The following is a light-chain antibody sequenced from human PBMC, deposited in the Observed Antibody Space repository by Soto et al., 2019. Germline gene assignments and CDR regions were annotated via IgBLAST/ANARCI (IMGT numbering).Light chain of an antibody. CDR3: QQYGSLSWT. CDR2: GAS. CDR1: QSVSSNY. J-gene: IGKJ1*01. Sequence: DIVLTQSQGTLSLSPGERATLSCRASQSVSSNYLAWYQQRPGQAPRLLIYGASTRATGIPDRFSGSGSGTDFTLTISKVEPEDFAVYYCQQYGSLSWTFGQGTKVDFK. V-gene: IGKV3-20*01.